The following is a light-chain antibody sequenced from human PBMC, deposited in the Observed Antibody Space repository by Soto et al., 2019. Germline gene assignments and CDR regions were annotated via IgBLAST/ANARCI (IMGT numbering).Light chain of an antibody. J-gene: IGKJ1*01. Sequence: DIQMTQSPSTLSASVGDRLTITCRASQSVGTSLAWYQQKAGIAPKLLIYQASSLKSGVPSRFSGSGSGTEFTLTISSLQPDDFATYYCQQYNTYRTFGQGTKV. CDR1: QSVGTS. CDR3: QQYNTYRT. CDR2: QAS. V-gene: IGKV1-5*03.